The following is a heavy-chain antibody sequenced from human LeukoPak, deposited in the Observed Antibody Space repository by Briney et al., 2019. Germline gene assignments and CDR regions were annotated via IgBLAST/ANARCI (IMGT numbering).Heavy chain of an antibody. V-gene: IGHV3-23*01. J-gene: IGHJ4*02. Sequence: GGSLRLSCAASGFTFSTYTMSWVRQAPGKGLEWVSAISGDDGSTYYADSLKGRFTISRDNSKNTLYLQMNSLRAEDTAVYYCAKDISQGYTYGFIEQDFWGQGTPVTVSS. CDR2: ISGDDGST. CDR1: GFTFSTYT. CDR3: AKDISQGYTYGFIEQDF. D-gene: IGHD5-18*01.